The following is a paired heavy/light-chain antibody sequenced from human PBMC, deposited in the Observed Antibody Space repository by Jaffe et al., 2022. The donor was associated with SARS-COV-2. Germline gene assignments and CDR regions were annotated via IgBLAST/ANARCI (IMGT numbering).Light chain of an antibody. Sequence: AIQMTQSPSSLSASVGDRVTITCRASQAIRNDLSWYQQKPGKAPKLLIYAASTLQGGVPSRFSGSGSGTDFTLTISSLQPEDFATYYCLQDNKYPFTFGPGTKVDIK. V-gene: IGKV1-6*01. CDR2: AAS. CDR3: LQDNKYPFT. CDR1: QAIRND. J-gene: IGKJ3*01.
Heavy chain of an antibody. V-gene: IGHV3-7*03. J-gene: IGHJ3*01. CDR1: GFTFSRFW. CDR2: MSPDENGIEGNGR. D-gene: IGHD3-3*01. CDR3: ARQNVVPNDFFDF. Sequence: EVQLVQSGGGLVQPGGSLRLSCEVSGFTFSRFWMTWVRQAPGKGLEWVATMSPDENGIEGNGRDHADSVRGRFLIARDNAKNSLFLQLNNLRAEDTAVYYCARQNVVPNDFFDFWGQGTMVTVSS.